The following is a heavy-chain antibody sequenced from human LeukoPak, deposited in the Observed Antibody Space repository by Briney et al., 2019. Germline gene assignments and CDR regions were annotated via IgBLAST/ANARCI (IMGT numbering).Heavy chain of an antibody. CDR1: GFTFSSYS. CDR3: ARAYAASGSY. V-gene: IGHV3-7*01. D-gene: IGHD3-10*01. J-gene: IGHJ4*02. CDR2: INQDGSVT. Sequence: GGSLRLSCAASGFTFSSYSMNWVRQAPGKGLEWVANINQDGSVTYYGDSVKGRFAISRDNAKNSVHLQMNSLRAEDTAVYYCARAYAASGSYWGQGTLVTVSS.